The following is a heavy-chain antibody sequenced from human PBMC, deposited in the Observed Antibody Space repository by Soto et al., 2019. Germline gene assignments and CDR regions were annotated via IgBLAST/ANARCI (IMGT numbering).Heavy chain of an antibody. CDR3: AKAIGYCSSTTCYKPFDY. D-gene: IGHD2-2*02. CDR2: ISGSGGST. CDR1: GFTFINYA. J-gene: IGHJ4*02. Sequence: EVQLLESGGGLVQPGGSLRLSCAASGFTFINYAMGWVRQAPGKGLEWVSVISGSGGSTYYADSVKGRLTVSRDNSKNRLYLQMNSLRAEDTAVYYCAKAIGYCSSTTCYKPFDYWGQGTLVTVSS. V-gene: IGHV3-23*01.